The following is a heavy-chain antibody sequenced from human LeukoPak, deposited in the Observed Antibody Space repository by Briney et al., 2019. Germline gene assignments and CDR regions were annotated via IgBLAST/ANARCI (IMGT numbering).Heavy chain of an antibody. CDR3: ARVGHRDEDHFDY. D-gene: IGHD5-24*01. V-gene: IGHV4-34*01. J-gene: IGHJ4*02. CDR2: INHSGST. Sequence: SETLSLTCAVYGGSFSGYYWSWIRQPPGKGLEWIGEINHSGSTNYNPSLKSRVTISVDTSKNQFSLKLSSVTAADTAVYYCARVGHRDEDHFDYWGQGTLVTVSS. CDR1: GGSFSGYY.